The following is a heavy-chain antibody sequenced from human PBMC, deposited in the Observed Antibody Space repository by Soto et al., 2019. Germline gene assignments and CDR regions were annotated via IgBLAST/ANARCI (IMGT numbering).Heavy chain of an antibody. Sequence: QRHLVESGGGVVQPGRSLRLSCAASGFSFSSYGMHWIRQAPGKGLEWVAVISHDGGFKDYADSVKGRFTISRDNSENTLFLEMNSLGPSDTAVYYCAKDYGPKAPYPYSNTHTDFWGQGTRVTVSS. CDR1: GFSFSSYG. J-gene: IGHJ4*02. CDR2: ISHDGGFK. CDR3: AKDYGPKAPYPYSNTHTDF. V-gene: IGHV3-30*18. D-gene: IGHD6-13*01.